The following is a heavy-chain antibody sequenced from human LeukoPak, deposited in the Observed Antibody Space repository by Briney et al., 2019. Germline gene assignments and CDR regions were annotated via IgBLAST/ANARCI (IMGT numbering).Heavy chain of an antibody. J-gene: IGHJ4*02. Sequence: GGSLRLSCAASGFTFNNAWMSWVRQAPGKGLEWVANIKEDGSDKFYVDSVKGRFTMSRDNAKNLVYLQMNSLRAEDTAVYYCAREGQTYYDFWSGYYGFDYWGQGTLVTVSS. D-gene: IGHD3-3*01. CDR3: AREGQTYYDFWSGYYGFDY. CDR2: IKEDGSDK. CDR1: GFTFNNAW. V-gene: IGHV3-7*01.